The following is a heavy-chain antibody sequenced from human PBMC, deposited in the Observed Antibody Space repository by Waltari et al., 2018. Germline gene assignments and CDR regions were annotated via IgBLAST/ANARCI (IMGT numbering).Heavy chain of an antibody. V-gene: IGHV1-24*01. CDR3: ATRIAYYYDSSGYYFNY. CDR2: FDPEDGET. D-gene: IGHD3-22*01. J-gene: IGHJ4*02. Sequence: QVQLVQSGAEVKKPGASVKVSCKVSGSPLTDLSMHWVRQAPGQGLEWMGGFDPEDGETIYAQNFQGRVTMSEDTSTDTAYMELSSLRSEDTAVYYCATRIAYYYDSSGYYFNYWGQGSLVTVSS. CDR1: GSPLTDLS.